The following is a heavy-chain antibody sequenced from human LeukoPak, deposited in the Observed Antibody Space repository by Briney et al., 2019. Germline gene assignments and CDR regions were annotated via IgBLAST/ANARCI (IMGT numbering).Heavy chain of an antibody. J-gene: IGHJ4*02. D-gene: IGHD3-22*01. CDR1: GGTFSSYA. CDR3: ARAPYTFDYYDSSGYFN. CDR2: LIPIFGTA. Sequence: ASVKVSCKASGGTFSSYAISWVRQAPGQGLEWMGGLIPIFGTANYAQKFQGRVTITADESTSTAYMELSSLRSEDTAVCYCARAPYTFDYYDSSGYFNWGQGTLVTVSS. V-gene: IGHV1-69*13.